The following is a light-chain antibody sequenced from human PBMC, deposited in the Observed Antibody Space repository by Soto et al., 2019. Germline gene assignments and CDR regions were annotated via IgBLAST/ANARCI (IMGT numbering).Light chain of an antibody. CDR3: SSSAGTKHMV. Sequence: QSALTQPPSASGSPGQSVTISCTGTSSDVGGSNYVSWYQRHPGKAPKLMISEVNKRPSGVPDRFSGSKSGNTASLTVSGLQAEDEADFYCSSSAGTKHMVFGGGTQLTVL. CDR1: SSDVGGSNY. CDR2: EVN. J-gene: IGLJ2*01. V-gene: IGLV2-8*01.